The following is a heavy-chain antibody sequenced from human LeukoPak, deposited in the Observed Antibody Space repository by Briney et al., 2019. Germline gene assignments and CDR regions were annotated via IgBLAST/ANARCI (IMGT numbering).Heavy chain of an antibody. CDR3: ARAEPYDSSGYYSGHFDY. V-gene: IGHV4-30-4*08. J-gene: IGHJ4*02. CDR2: IYYSGST. Sequence: SQTLSLTCTVSGGSISSGDYYWSWIRQPPGKGLEWIGYIYYSGSTYYNPSLKSRVTISVDTSKNQFSLKLSSVTAADTAVYYCARAEPYDSSGYYSGHFDYWGQGTLVTVSP. D-gene: IGHD3-22*01. CDR1: GGSISSGDYY.